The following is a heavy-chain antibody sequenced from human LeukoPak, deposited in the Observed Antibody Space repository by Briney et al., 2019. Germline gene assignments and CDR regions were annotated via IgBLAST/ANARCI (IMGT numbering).Heavy chain of an antibody. D-gene: IGHD2-15*01. CDR2: IKQDGSEK. V-gene: IGHV3-7*01. Sequence: GGSLRLSCAASGSTFSSYWMSWVRQAPGKGLEWVANIKQDGSEKYYVDSVKGRFTIYRDNAKTSLYLQMNRLRAEDTAVYYCARVPPIGYCSGGSCPNDAFDIWGQGTMVTVSS. CDR3: ARVPPIGYCSGGSCPNDAFDI. J-gene: IGHJ3*02. CDR1: GSTFSSYW.